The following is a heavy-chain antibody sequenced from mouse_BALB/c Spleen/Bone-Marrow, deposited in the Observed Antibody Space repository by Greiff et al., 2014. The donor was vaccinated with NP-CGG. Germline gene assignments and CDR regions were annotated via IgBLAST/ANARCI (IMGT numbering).Heavy chain of an antibody. Sequence: EVKLIESGGDLVKPGESLKLSCAASRFTFSSYGMSWVRQTPDKRLEWVATINNGGTYTYYPDSVKGRFTISRDNAKNTLYLQLSSLKSEDTAMYYCALNWDSAYWGQGTLVTVSA. CDR2: INNGGTYT. D-gene: IGHD4-1*02. V-gene: IGHV5-6*01. CDR1: RFTFSSYG. CDR3: ALNWDSAY. J-gene: IGHJ3*01.